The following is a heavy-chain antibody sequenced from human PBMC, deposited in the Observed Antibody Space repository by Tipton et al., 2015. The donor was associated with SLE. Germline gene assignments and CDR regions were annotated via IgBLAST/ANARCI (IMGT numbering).Heavy chain of an antibody. Sequence: QLVQSGAEVKKPGDSLKISCKGSGYNFINYYIAWVRQRPGSGLEWMGVIYLADSDTTYSPSFQGQVFISADRSINTVYLQWSSLQASDTAIYFCARQKDEYSVFEPLDYWGQGALVTVSS. CDR1: GYNFINYY. D-gene: IGHD5/OR15-5a*01. CDR2: IYLADSDT. CDR3: ARQKDEYSVFEPLDY. J-gene: IGHJ4*02. V-gene: IGHV5-51*01.